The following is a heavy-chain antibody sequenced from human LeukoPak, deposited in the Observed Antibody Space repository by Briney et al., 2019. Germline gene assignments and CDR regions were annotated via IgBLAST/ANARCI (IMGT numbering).Heavy chain of an antibody. CDR3: ARELYSIQRAHDY. Sequence: PSETLSLTCTVSGNSISSGDNYWSWIRQPAGKGLEWIGRIYTSGSTNYNPSLKSRVTISGDTSKNQFSLRLSSVTAADTAVYYCARELYSIQRAHDYWGQGALVTVSS. V-gene: IGHV4-61*02. CDR2: IYTSGST. D-gene: IGHD2-15*01. J-gene: IGHJ4*02. CDR1: GNSISSGDNY.